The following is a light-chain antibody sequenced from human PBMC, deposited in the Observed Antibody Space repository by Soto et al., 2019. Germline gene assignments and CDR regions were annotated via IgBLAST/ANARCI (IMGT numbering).Light chain of an antibody. V-gene: IGKV2-28*01. J-gene: IGKJ4*01. CDR3: MQALQSPVT. CDR2: LGS. Sequence: DIVMTQSPLSLPVTPGEPASNSCRSSQSLLHSNGYNCLDWYLQKPGQSPQLLIYLGSNRASGVPDRFSGSGSGTDFTLKISRVEAEDVGVYYCMQALQSPVTFGGGTKVEIK. CDR1: QSLLHSNGYNC.